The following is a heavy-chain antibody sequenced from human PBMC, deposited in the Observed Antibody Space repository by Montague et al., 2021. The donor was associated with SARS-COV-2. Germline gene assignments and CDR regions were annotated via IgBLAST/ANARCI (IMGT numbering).Heavy chain of an antibody. CDR1: GFTFDDYA. CDR3: AKGMEVVVTANLDY. CDR2: ISCDSGSI. D-gene: IGHD2-21*02. V-gene: IGHV3-9*01. J-gene: IGHJ4*02. Sequence: SLRLSCAASGFTFDDYAMHWVRQAPGKGLVWVSGISCDSGSIGYAASVKGRFTISRDNAKSSLYLQMNSLRAEDTALYYCAKGMEVVVTANLDYWGQGTLVTVSS.